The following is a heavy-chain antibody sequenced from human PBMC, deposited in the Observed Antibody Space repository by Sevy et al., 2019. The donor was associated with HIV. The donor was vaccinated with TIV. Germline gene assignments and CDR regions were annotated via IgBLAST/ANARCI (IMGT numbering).Heavy chain of an antibody. CDR2: ISSSSSYI. V-gene: IGHV3-21*01. CDR1: GFTFSSYS. J-gene: IGHJ6*02. CDR3: ARDLSASSYDFWSGYNYYYGMDV. D-gene: IGHD3-3*01. Sequence: GGSLRLSCAASGFTFSSYSMNWVRQAPGKGLEWVSSISSSSSYIYYADSVKGRFTISRDNAKNSLYLQMNSLRAEDTAVYYCARDLSASSYDFWSGYNYYYGMDVWGPGTTVTVSS.